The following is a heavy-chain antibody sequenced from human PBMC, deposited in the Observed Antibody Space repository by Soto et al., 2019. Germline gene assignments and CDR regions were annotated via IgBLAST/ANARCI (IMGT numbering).Heavy chain of an antibody. CDR1: GYTSPSYA. D-gene: IGHD3-16*01. CDR3: AMVDVYVTPSPQDV. Sequence: ASVKVSCKASGYTSPSYAMHWVRQAPGQGLEWMGWINTYNGNTNYAQNVQGRVTLTTDTSTSTAYMELRSLRSNDTAIYYCAMVDVYVTPSPQDVWGQGTTVTVSS. V-gene: IGHV1-18*01. J-gene: IGHJ6*02. CDR2: INTYNGNT.